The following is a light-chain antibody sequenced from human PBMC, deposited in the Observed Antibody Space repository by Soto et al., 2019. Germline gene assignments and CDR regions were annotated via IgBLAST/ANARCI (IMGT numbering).Light chain of an antibody. CDR2: DNN. CDR3: DSWDNSLSVVL. Sequence: QSVLTQPPSVSEAPGQRVTISCSGSSSNIGNNYVSWYQQLPGTAPKLLIYDNNKRPSGIPDRFSGSTSGTSATLAIAGLQTGDEADYYCDSWDNSLSVVLFGGGTKLTVL. V-gene: IGLV1-51*01. J-gene: IGLJ2*01. CDR1: SSNIGNNY.